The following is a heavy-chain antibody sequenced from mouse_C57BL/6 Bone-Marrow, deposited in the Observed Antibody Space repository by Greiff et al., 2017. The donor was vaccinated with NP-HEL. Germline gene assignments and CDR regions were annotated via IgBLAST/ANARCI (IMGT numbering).Heavy chain of an antibody. Sequence: VQLQQPGAELVKPGASVKLSCKASGYTFTSYWMHWVKQRPGQGLEWIGMIHPNSGSTNYNEKFKSKATLTVDKSSSPAYMQLIRLTSEDSAVYYCARHHYYGSRLHWYFDVWGTGTTVTVSS. CDR3: ARHHYYGSRLHWYFDV. CDR2: IHPNSGST. J-gene: IGHJ1*03. V-gene: IGHV1-64*01. CDR1: GYTFTSYW. D-gene: IGHD1-1*01.